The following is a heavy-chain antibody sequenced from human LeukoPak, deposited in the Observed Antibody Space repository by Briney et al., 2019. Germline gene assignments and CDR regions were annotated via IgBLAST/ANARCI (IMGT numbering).Heavy chain of an antibody. J-gene: IGHJ4*02. Sequence: ASVKVSSKASGYTFTNYGISWVRQAPGQGLEWMGRISAYNGNTDYAQKLQGRVTMTTDTSTTTAYMELRSLRSDDTAVYYCARDVGYCSSTSCSRGDYWGQGTLVTVSS. CDR3: ARDVGYCSSTSCSRGDY. V-gene: IGHV1-18*01. CDR2: ISAYNGNT. CDR1: GYTFTNYG. D-gene: IGHD2-2*01.